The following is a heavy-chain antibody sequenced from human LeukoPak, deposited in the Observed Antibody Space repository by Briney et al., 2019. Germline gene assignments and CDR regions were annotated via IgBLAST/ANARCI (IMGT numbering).Heavy chain of an antibody. CDR3: ARAYGDYNYGDY. J-gene: IGHJ4*02. CDR2: INPNSGGT. Sequence: ASVKVSCKASGYTFTGYYMHWVRQAPGQGLEWMGWINPNSGGTNYAQKFQGRVTMTRDTSISTAYMELSRLRSDDTAVYYCARAYGDYNYGDYWGQGTLVTVSS. D-gene: IGHD4-17*01. CDR1: GYTFTGYY. V-gene: IGHV1-2*02.